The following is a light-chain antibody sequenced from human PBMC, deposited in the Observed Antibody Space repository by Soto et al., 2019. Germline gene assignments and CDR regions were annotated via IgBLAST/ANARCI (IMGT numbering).Light chain of an antibody. CDR3: QSYDLFTPVV. V-gene: IGLV6-57*04. CDR2: RSN. Sequence: NFMLTQPHSVSESPGKTVTISCTRTGGSIAGNYVQWYQHRPGSAPTTLIYRSNERPSGVPGRFSGSIYIFSNSASLTISGLRAEAEADYYCQSYDLFTPVVFGGGTQLTVL. J-gene: IGLJ3*02. CDR1: GGSIAGNY.